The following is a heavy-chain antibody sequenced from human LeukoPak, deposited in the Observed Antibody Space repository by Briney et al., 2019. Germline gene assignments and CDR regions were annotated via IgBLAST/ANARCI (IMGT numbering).Heavy chain of an antibody. J-gene: IGHJ4*02. CDR2: ISGGGGST. V-gene: IGHV3-23*01. CDR1: GFTFSSVA. D-gene: IGHD3-22*01. CDR3: VRQYSYDSSGYYPWDY. Sequence: GGSLRLSCAASGFTFSSVAMNWVRQAPGKGLEWVSGISGGGGSTYYADSVKGRFTISRDNAKNTLYLQMNSLRAEDTAMYYCVRQYSYDSSGYYPWDYWGQGTLVTVSS.